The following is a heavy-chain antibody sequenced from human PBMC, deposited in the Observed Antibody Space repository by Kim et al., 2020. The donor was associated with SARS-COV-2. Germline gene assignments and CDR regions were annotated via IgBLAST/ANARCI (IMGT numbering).Heavy chain of an antibody. CDR1: GYTFTDYF. CDR3: ARDKYIYGVVDY. J-gene: IGHJ4*02. V-gene: IGHV1-2*02. D-gene: IGHD5-18*01. CDR2: INPNSGGT. Sequence: ASVKVSCKSSGYTFTDYFIHWVRQAPGQGLEWMGWINPNSGGTNYAQKFQDRVTMTRDRSISTAYVELSRLTSDDTAVYYCARDKYIYGVVDYWGQGTLV.